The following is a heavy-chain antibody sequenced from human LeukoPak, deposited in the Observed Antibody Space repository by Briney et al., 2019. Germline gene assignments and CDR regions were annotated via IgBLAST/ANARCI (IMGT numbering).Heavy chain of an antibody. V-gene: IGHV7-4-1*02. CDR3: ARDLGTNYYDSSGYGDFDY. D-gene: IGHD3-22*01. CDR2: INTNTGNS. J-gene: IGHJ4*02. Sequence: ASVKVSCKASGYTFTSYAMNWVRQAPGQGLEWMGWINTNTGNSTYAQGFTGRFVFSLDTSVSTAYLQISSLKAEDTAVYYCARDLGTNYYDSSGYGDFDYWGQGTLVTVSS. CDR1: GYTFTSYA.